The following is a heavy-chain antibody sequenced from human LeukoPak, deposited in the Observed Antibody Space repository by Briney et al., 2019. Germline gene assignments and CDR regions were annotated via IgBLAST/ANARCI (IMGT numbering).Heavy chain of an antibody. Sequence: PSETLSLTCAVYGGSFSGYYWSWIRQPPGKGLEWIGEINHSGSTNYNPSLKSRVTISVDTSKNQFSLKLSSVTAADTAVYYCARGAYGVWTYYYYYGMDVWGQGTTVTVSS. J-gene: IGHJ6*02. D-gene: IGHD1-1*01. CDR3: ARGAYGVWTYYYYYGMDV. CDR2: INHSGST. CDR1: GGSFSGYY. V-gene: IGHV4-34*01.